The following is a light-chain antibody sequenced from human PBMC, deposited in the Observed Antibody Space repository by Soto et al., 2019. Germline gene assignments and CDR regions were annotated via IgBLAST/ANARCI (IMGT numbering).Light chain of an antibody. CDR3: AAWDDSLNVLV. CDR1: SSNIGINT. V-gene: IGLV1-44*01. CDR2: SDS. Sequence: QSVLTQPPSASGTPGQRVTISCSGGSSNIGINTVNWYRQLPGTAPKLLIYSDSQRPSGVPGRFSGSKSGTSASLAISGLQSDDETQYYCAAWDDSLNVLVFGGGTKVTVL. J-gene: IGLJ2*01.